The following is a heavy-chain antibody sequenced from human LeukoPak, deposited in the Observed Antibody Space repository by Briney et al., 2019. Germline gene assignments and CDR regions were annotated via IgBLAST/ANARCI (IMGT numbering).Heavy chain of an antibody. V-gene: IGHV1-18*01. D-gene: IGHD3-9*01. Sequence: ASVKVSCKASGYTFTSYGISWVRQAPGQGLEWLGCISAYNGNTNYAHKLQGRVTMTTDTSTNTAYMELRSLRSDDTAVYYCAREPWYYDILTGSTGVWYFDYWGQGTLVTVSS. CDR3: AREPWYYDILTGSTGVWYFDY. CDR1: GYTFTSYG. J-gene: IGHJ4*02. CDR2: ISAYNGNT.